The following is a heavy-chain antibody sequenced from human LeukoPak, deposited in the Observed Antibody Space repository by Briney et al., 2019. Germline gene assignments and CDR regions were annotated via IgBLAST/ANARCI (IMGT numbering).Heavy chain of an antibody. CDR2: INPSGGST. CDR1: GYTFTRYY. Sequence: ASVKVSFKASGYTFTRYYMHWVRQAPGQGLEWMGIINPSGGSTSYAQKFQGRVTMTRDTSTSTVYMELSSLRPEDTAVYYCARSGGSGSYEFDPWGQGTLVTVSS. J-gene: IGHJ5*02. V-gene: IGHV1-46*01. CDR3: ARSGGSGSYEFDP. D-gene: IGHD3-10*01.